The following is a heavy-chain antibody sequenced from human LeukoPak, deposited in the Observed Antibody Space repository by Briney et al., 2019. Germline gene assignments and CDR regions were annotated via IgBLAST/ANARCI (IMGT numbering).Heavy chain of an antibody. CDR3: ARGGNYDILTGYIFDY. CDR2: IKHDGRDK. CDR1: GFTFSNYW. V-gene: IGHV3-7*03. J-gene: IGHJ4*02. Sequence: GGSLRLSCAASGFTFSNYWMSWVRQAPGKGLEWVANIKHDGRDKHYVDSVKGRFTIARGSAKNSLNLQMNSLRAEDTAVYYCARGGNYDILTGYIFDYWGQGTLVTVSS. D-gene: IGHD3-9*01.